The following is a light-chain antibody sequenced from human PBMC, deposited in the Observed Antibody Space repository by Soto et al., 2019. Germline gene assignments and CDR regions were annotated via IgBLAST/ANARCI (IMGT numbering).Light chain of an antibody. CDR2: DAS. CDR1: QSVSSS. V-gene: IGKV3-11*01. J-gene: IGKJ1*01. Sequence: EKVLTQSPATLSLSPGEGATLSCRASQSVSSSLAWYQQKPGQAPPLLIYDASSRATGIPARFSGSGSGTAFTLTIISRLHADYAVYYCQQHNNSYSTFGQGTKVDIK. CDR3: QQHNNSYST.